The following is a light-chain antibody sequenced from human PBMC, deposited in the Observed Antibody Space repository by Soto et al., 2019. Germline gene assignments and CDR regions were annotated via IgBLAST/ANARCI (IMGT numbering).Light chain of an antibody. Sequence: QSALTQPASVSGSPGQSITISCAGTSSDIGGYNFVSWYQQHPGNAPKLIIYDVNNRPSGVSDRFSGSKSGNTASLTISGLQAEDEADYYCSSYTTGTTPYVVFGGGTKVTVL. J-gene: IGLJ2*01. CDR2: DVN. V-gene: IGLV2-14*03. CDR1: SSDIGGYNF. CDR3: SSYTTGTTPYVV.